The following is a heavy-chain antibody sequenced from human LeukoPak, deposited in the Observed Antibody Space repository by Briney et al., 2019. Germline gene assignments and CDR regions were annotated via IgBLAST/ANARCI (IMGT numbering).Heavy chain of an antibody. V-gene: IGHV3-15*01. J-gene: IGHJ3*02. CDR3: TTELNKYYDILTGLNAFDI. CDR2: IKSKTDGGTT. Sequence: KAGGSLRLSCEASGFTFSNAWMSWVRQAPGKGLEWVGRIKSKTDGGTTDYAAPVKGRFTISRDDSKNTLYLQMNSLKTEDTAVYYCTTELNKYYDILTGLNAFDIWGQGTMVTVSS. CDR1: GFTFSNAW. D-gene: IGHD3-9*01.